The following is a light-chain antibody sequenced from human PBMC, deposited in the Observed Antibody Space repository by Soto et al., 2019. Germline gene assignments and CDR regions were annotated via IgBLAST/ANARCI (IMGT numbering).Light chain of an antibody. CDR1: QSVSSY. CDR3: QQRGNWPSYT. V-gene: IGKV3-11*01. J-gene: IGKJ2*01. CDR2: DAS. Sequence: EIVLTQSPATLSLSPGERATLSCRASQSVSSYLAWYQQKPGQAPRLLIYDASNRATGIPARFSGSGSGTDFTHTISSLEPEDFAVYYCQQRGNWPSYTFGQGPKLEIK.